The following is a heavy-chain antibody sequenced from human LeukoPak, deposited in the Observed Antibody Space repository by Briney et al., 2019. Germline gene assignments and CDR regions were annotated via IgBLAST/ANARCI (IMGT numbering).Heavy chain of an antibody. V-gene: IGHV3-23*01. CDR3: AKRINYSVLGAFDI. CDR1: GFTFSSYA. J-gene: IGHJ3*02. CDR2: ISGSGGST. D-gene: IGHD4-11*01. Sequence: GGSLRLSCAASGFTFSSYAMSWVRQAPGKGLEWVSAISGSGGSTYYADSVKGRFTISRGNSKNTLFLQMNSLRAADTAVYYCAKRINYSVLGAFDIWGQGTMVTVSS.